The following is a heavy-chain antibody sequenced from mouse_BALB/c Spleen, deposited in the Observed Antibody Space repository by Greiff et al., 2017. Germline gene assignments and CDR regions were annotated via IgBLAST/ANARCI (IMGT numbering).Heavy chain of an antibody. J-gene: IGHJ4*01. V-gene: IGHV5-17*02. CDR3: ARIHEGDAMDY. CDR2: ISSGSSTI. Sequence: EVMLVESGGGLVQPGGSRKLSWAASGFTFSSFGMHWVRQAPEKGLEWVAYISSGSSTIYYADTVKGRFTISRDNPKNTLFLQMTSLRSEDTAMYYCARIHEGDAMDYRGQGTSVTVSS. CDR1: GFTFSSFG.